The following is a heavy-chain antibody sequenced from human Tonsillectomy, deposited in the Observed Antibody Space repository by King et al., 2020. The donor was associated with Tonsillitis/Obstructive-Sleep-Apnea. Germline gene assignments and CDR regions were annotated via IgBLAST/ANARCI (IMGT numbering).Heavy chain of an antibody. J-gene: IGHJ6*02. D-gene: IGHD2-15*01. V-gene: IGHV3-21*01. CDR3: ARDVDSYCSGGSCYSFYGMDV. CDR1: GFTFSSYS. CDR2: ISSSSSYI. Sequence: VQLVESGGGLVKPGGSLRLSCAASGFTFSSYSMNWVRQAPGKGLEWVSSISSSSSYIYYADSVKGRFTISRDNAKNSLYLQMNSLRAEDTAVYYCARDVDSYCSGGSCYSFYGMDVWGQGTTVTVSS.